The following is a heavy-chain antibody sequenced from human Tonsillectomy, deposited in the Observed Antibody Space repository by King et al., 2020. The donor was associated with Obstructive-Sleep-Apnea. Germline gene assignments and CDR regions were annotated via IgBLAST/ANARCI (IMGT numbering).Heavy chain of an antibody. CDR1: SDSISSGNYY. D-gene: IGHD3-22*01. V-gene: IGHV4-31*03. CDR3: ARLYYYDNSGLNWFDP. CDR2: IFYSGGT. Sequence: QLQESGPGLVKPSQTLSLTCTVSSDSISSGNYYWSWIRQPPGKGLEGVGYIFYSGGTYYNPSLNSRVTISVDTSKNQFSLRLSSVTAADTAVYYCARLYYYDNSGLNWFDPWGQGTLVTVSS. J-gene: IGHJ5*02.